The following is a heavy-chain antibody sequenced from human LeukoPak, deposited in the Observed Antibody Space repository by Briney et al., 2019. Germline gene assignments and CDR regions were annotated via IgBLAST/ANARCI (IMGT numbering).Heavy chain of an antibody. CDR3: AKEEIPNDY. V-gene: IGHV3-23*01. J-gene: IGHJ4*02. D-gene: IGHD2-2*02. CDR1: GFTFSTSA. Sequence: GGSLRLSCVVSGFTFSTSAMTWVRQAPGKGLEWVSGISISGGTTYYADSVEGRFTISRDNSRNTLYLQMNSLRAEDTAVYYCAKEEIPNDYWGQGTLVTVSS. CDR2: ISISGGTT.